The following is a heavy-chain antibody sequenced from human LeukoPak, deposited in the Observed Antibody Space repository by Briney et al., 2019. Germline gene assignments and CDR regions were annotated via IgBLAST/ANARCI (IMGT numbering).Heavy chain of an antibody. V-gene: IGHV1-2*02. Sequence: ASVKVSCKASGYTFTGYYMHWVRQAPGHGLEWMGWINPNSGGTNYAQKFQGRVTMTRDTSISTAYMELSRLRSDDTAVYYCARESGSYQPVDYWGQGTLVTVSS. CDR1: GYTFTGYY. CDR2: INPNSGGT. CDR3: ARESGSYQPVDY. D-gene: IGHD1-26*01. J-gene: IGHJ4*02.